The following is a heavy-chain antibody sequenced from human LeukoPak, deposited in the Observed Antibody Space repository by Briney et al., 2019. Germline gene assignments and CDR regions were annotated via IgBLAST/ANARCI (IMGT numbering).Heavy chain of an antibody. CDR1: GGSVSDYY. CDR2: IYHTGST. Sequence: PSETLSLTCTISGGSVSDYYWSWIRQSPGKGLEWIGYIYHTGSTSYSPSLKSRVTISADTSQNQFSLKLSSVTAADTAVYYCARHVLTVAGTIFDYWGQGTLVTVSS. CDR3: ARHVLTVAGTIFDY. D-gene: IGHD6-19*01. J-gene: IGHJ4*02. V-gene: IGHV4-59*02.